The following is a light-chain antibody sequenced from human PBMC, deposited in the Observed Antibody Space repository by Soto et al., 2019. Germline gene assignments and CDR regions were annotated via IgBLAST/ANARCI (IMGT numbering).Light chain of an antibody. CDR2: EVS. J-gene: IGLJ1*01. CDR1: SSDVGSYNL. CDR3: CSYAGSSFYV. V-gene: IGLV2-23*02. Sequence: QSVLTQPASVSGSPGQSITISCTGTSSDVGSYNLVSRYQQHPGKATKLMIYEVSKRPSGVSNRFSGSKSGNTASLTISGLQAEDEADYYCCSYAGSSFYVFGTGTKVTVL.